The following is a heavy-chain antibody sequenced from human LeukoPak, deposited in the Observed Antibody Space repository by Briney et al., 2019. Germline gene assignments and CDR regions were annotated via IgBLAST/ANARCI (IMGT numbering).Heavy chain of an antibody. J-gene: IGHJ4*02. D-gene: IGHD6-13*01. CDR3: TSPYSSSWSYFDY. CDR2: IYGGGST. V-gene: IGHV3-66*01. Sequence: GGSLRLSCAASGFTVSSNYMSWVRQAPGKGLEWVSVIYGGGSTGSADSVKGRFTISRDNSKNTLYLQMHSLRAEDTAVYYCTSPYSSSWSYFDYWGEGTLASVPS. CDR1: GFTVSSNY.